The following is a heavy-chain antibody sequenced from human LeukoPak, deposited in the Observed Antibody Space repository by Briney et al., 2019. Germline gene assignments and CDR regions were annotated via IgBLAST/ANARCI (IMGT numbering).Heavy chain of an antibody. D-gene: IGHD3-9*01. J-gene: IGHJ4*02. CDR2: MNPNSGNT. V-gene: IGHV1-8*01. Sequence: EASVKVSCKASGYTFTSYDINWVRQATGQGLEWMGWMNPNSGNTGYAQKFQGRVTMTRNTSISTAYMELSSLRSEDTAVYYCAKERVDWRYFDYWGQGTLVTVSS. CDR3: AKERVDWRYFDY. CDR1: GYTFTSYD.